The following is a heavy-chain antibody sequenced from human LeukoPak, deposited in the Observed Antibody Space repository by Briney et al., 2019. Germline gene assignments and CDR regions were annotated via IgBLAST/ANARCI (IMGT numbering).Heavy chain of an antibody. Sequence: ASVKVSCKASGYTLTSYGISWVRQAPGQGLEWMGWISAYNGNTKYAQKLQGRVTTTTDTSTSTAYMELRSLRSDDTAVYYCARDRGDYYGSGSYYKHFDYWGQGTLVTVSS. D-gene: IGHD3-10*01. CDR3: ARDRGDYYGSGSYYKHFDY. CDR2: ISAYNGNT. J-gene: IGHJ4*02. CDR1: GYTLTSYG. V-gene: IGHV1-18*01.